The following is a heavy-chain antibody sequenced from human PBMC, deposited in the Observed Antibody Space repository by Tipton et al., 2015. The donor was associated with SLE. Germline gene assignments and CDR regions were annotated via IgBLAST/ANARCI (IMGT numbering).Heavy chain of an antibody. J-gene: IGHJ4*02. V-gene: IGHV3-48*01. CDR3: ARIRPGHGDPFDF. CDR2: ITSSSSTM. D-gene: IGHD4-17*01. Sequence: GSLRLSCAASGFTFSGHYLDWVRQAPGRGLEWASYITSSSSTMYYADSVKGRFTISRDNGKNSLYLQMNGLRAEDTAVYYCARIRPGHGDPFDFWGQGTLVTVSS. CDR1: GFTFSGHY.